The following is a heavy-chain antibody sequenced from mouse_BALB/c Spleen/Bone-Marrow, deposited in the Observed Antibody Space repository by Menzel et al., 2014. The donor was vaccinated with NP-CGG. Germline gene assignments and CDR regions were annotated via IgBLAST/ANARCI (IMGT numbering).Heavy chain of an antibody. CDR3: ARDDGSGYAMDY. J-gene: IGHJ4*01. V-gene: IGHV2-6-7*01. Sequence: QVQLKESGPGLVAPSQSLSITCTVSGFSLTGFGVNWIRQPPGKGLEWLGMIWADGSTDYNSALRSRLSISKANSKSQVFFKMNSLQTDDTASYYCARDDGSGYAMDYWGQGTSVTVSS. D-gene: IGHD2-3*01. CDR1: GFSLTGFG. CDR2: IWADGST.